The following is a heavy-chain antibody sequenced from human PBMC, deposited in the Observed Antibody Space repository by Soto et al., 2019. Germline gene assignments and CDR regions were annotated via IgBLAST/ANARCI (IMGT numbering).Heavy chain of an antibody. V-gene: IGHV3-7*03. D-gene: IGHD4-4*01. CDR2: INPDGNVG. J-gene: IGHJ4*02. CDR3: AGWGGHDYNY. Sequence: EVQLLGSGGGLVQPGGSLRLSCVGSGFTFSTYWMNWVRQAPGKGLEWVANINPDGNVGTYVDSVRGRFTTSRDNAKNSLYLQMNSLRADATAVYVCAGWGGHDYNYWGQGIMVTVSS. CDR1: GFTFSTYW.